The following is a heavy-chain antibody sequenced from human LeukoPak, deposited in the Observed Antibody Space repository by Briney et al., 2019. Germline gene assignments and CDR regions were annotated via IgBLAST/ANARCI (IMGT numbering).Heavy chain of an antibody. CDR3: ARDRGVLFYYDSSGYEAFDI. CDR1: GGSISSGGYY. J-gene: IGHJ3*02. V-gene: IGHV4-31*03. CDR2: IYYSGST. Sequence: SETLCLTCTVSGGSISSGGYYWSWIRQHPGKGLEWIGYIYYSGSTYYNPSLKSRVTISVDTSKNQFSLKLSSVTAADTAVYYCARDRGVLFYYDSSGYEAFDIWGQGTMVTVSS. D-gene: IGHD3-22*01.